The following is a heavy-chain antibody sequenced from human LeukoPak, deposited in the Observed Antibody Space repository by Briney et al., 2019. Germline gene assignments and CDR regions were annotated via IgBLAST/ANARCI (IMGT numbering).Heavy chain of an antibody. Sequence: TGGSLRLSCAASGFTFSSYDMHWVRQATGKGLEWVSAIGTAGDTYYPGSVKGRFTISRENAKNSLYLQMNSLRAGATALYYCARGRSVRGLQVGNLFDPWGEGTLVTVSS. CDR2: IGTAGDT. J-gene: IGHJ5*02. D-gene: IGHD3-10*01. V-gene: IGHV3-13*04. CDR3: ARGRSVRGLQVGNLFDP. CDR1: GFTFSSYD.